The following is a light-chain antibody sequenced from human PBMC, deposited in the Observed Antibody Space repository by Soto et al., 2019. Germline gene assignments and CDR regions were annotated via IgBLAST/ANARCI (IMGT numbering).Light chain of an antibody. CDR3: QQRSNWPIT. V-gene: IGKV3D-20*02. CDR1: QSVSSSY. CDR2: DAS. Sequence: EIVLTQSPGTLSLYPGERATLSGRASQSVSSSYLAWYQQKPGQAPRLLIYDASNRATGIPARFSGSGSGTDFNLTISRLETEDFAVYYCQQRSNWPITFGQGTRVEIK. J-gene: IGKJ5*01.